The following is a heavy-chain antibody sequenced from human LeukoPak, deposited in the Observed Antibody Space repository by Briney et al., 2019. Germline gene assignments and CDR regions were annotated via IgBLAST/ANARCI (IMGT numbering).Heavy chain of an antibody. Sequence: SETLSLTCTVSGGSISSSSYYWGWIRQPPGKGLEWIANIYFDGSTYYNPSLKNRVTISVDPSKNHFSLKLTSVTAADTAVYYCARTYYYDSSGSYGVNWFDPWGQGTLVTVSS. CDR2: IYFDGST. J-gene: IGHJ5*02. CDR1: GGSISSSSYY. D-gene: IGHD3-22*01. V-gene: IGHV4-39*02. CDR3: ARTYYYDSSGSYGVNWFDP.